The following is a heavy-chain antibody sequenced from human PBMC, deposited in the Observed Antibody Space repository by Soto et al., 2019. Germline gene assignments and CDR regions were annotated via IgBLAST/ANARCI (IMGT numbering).Heavy chain of an antibody. Sequence: PSDTLSLTCTVSGDSISTYYSSLIRQPPGKGLEYIGYIYKSGSTNYYPSLKSRVAISVDTSKNQFSLKMRSLTAADTAVFYCARATPVRVKGYYFGYWGQGTPVTVSS. CDR1: GDSISTYY. CDR2: IYKSGST. V-gene: IGHV4-59*01. D-gene: IGHD4-17*01. J-gene: IGHJ4*02. CDR3: ARATPVRVKGYYFGY.